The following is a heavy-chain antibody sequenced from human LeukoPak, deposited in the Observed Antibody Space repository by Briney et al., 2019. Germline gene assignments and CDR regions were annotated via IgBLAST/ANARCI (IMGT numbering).Heavy chain of an antibody. CDR3: AKAYSSSWYYNWFDP. Sequence: SETLSLTCTVSGYSISSGYYWGWIRQPPGKGLEWIGSIYNSGSTYYNPSLKSRVTISVDTSKNQFSLKLRSVTAADTAMYYCAKAYSSSWYYNWFDPWGQGTLVTVSS. J-gene: IGHJ5*02. CDR2: IYNSGST. D-gene: IGHD6-13*01. CDR1: GYSISSGYY. V-gene: IGHV4-38-2*02.